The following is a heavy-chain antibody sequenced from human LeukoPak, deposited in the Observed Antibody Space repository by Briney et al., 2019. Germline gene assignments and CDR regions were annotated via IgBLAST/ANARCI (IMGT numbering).Heavy chain of an antibody. CDR1: GGTSSSYA. V-gene: IGHV1-69*13. CDR3: ARGMVRAFYY. J-gene: IGHJ4*02. Sequence: SVKVSCKASGGTSSSYAISWVRQAPGQGLEWVGGIIPIFGTANYAQKFQGGVTITADESTSTAYMELSSLRSEDTAVYYCARGMVRAFYYWGQETLVTVSS. D-gene: IGHD3-10*01. CDR2: IIPIFGTA.